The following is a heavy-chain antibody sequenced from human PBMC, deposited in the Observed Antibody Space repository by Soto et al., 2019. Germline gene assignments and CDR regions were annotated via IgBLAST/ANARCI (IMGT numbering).Heavy chain of an antibody. Sequence: EVQLVESGGGLIQPGGSLRLSCAASGFTFSTYGMSWVRQAPGKGLEWVSAISGSGDSTHYTDSVKGRFSISRDNSKNTLYLQMNSLRAEDTAVYYCAKAQSYESVWGNYRYYFDNWGQGTLVTVSS. CDR1: GFTFSTYG. J-gene: IGHJ4*02. CDR3: AKAQSYESVWGNYRYYFDN. CDR2: ISGSGDST. D-gene: IGHD3-16*02. V-gene: IGHV3-23*04.